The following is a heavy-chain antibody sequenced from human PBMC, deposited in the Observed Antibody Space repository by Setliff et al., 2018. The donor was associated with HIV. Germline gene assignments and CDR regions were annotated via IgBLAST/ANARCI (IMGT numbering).Heavy chain of an antibody. V-gene: IGHV2-70*04. CDR2: IDWDDDK. J-gene: IGHJ3*02. D-gene: IGHD2-2*01. CDR3: TRSPIVVVPAAAFDI. Sequence: SGPTLVNPTQTLTLTCSFSGFSLSTSGMRVSWIRQPPGKALEWLARIDWDDDKYCSTSLKTMLAISKDTSKNQVVLTMTNMDPVDTATYYCTRSPIVVVPAAAFDIWGQGTMVTVSS. CDR1: GFSLSTSGMR.